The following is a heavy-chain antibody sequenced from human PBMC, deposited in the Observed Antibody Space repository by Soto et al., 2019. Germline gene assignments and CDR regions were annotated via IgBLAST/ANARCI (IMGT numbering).Heavy chain of an antibody. CDR2: IYHSGNT. V-gene: IGHV4-4*02. CDR1: GGSISSDNW. J-gene: IGHJ4*02. Sequence: QVHLQESGPDLVRPSETLSLTCSFFGGSISSDNWWSWVRQTPGKGLEWIGEIYHSGNTNYNPSLKSRVTILVDKSKNQFSLKVTSVTAADTALYYCARLSASSKLRGVVINWGQGTLVTVSS. CDR3: ARLSASSKLRGVVIN. D-gene: IGHD3-10*01.